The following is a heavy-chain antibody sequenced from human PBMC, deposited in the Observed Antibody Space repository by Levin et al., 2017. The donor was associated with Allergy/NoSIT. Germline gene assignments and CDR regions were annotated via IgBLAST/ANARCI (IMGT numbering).Heavy chain of an antibody. Sequence: GESLKISCAASGFTFSSYAMSWVRQAPGKGLEWVSAIYASADSIYYSDSVKGRFTISRDSSKNTLYLHMNSLRAEDTAVYYCARSSRGYGTFDYWGQGTLFTVSS. D-gene: IGHD5-12*01. V-gene: IGHV3-23*01. CDR2: IYASADSI. CDR1: GFTFSSYA. CDR3: ARSSRGYGTFDY. J-gene: IGHJ4*02.